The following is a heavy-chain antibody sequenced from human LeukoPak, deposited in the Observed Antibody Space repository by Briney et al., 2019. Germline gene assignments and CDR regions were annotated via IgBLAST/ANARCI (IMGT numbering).Heavy chain of an antibody. Sequence: SQTLSLTCALSGDSVSSNNGAWNWIRQSPSRGLEWLGRTYYRSKLYDDYAGSLMSRITISPDTSKNQFSLQVYSVTPEETAVYYWARDVGTTGWHTYDFWGQGTLVTVSS. D-gene: IGHD3-9*01. CDR1: GDSVSSNNGA. V-gene: IGHV6-1*01. CDR3: ARDVGTTGWHTYDF. J-gene: IGHJ4*02. CDR2: TYYRSKLYD.